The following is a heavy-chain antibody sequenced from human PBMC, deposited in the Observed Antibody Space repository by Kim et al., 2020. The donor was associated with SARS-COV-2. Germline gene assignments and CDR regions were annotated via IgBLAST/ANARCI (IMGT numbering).Heavy chain of an antibody. D-gene: IGHD5-12*01. CDR2: INAGNGNT. J-gene: IGHJ4*02. Sequence: ASVNVSCKASGYTFTSYAVHWVRQAPGQRLEWMGWINAGNGNTKYSQKFQARVTITRDTSASTAYMELSSLKSEDTAVYYCAREGNSAYEFDYWGQGTLVTVSS. CDR3: AREGNSAYEFDY. V-gene: IGHV1-3*01. CDR1: GYTFTSYA.